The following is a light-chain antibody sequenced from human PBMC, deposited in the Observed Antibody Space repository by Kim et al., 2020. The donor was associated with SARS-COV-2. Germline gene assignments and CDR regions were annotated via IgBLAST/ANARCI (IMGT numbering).Light chain of an antibody. CDR1: HVIDTF. Sequence: REPVAVACRASHVIDTFWAWYQQKGGHAPKLLIYDASTSGFGVPARFSGSGSGTEFTLTISSLQPEDFAIYYCQQYTRDWSFGQGTKVDIK. V-gene: IGKV1-5*03. CDR3: QQYTRDWS. CDR2: DAS. J-gene: IGKJ1*01.